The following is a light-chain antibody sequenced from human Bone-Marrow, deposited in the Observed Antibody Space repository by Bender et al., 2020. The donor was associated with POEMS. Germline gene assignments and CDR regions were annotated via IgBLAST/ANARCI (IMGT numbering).Light chain of an antibody. CDR2: TTK. CDR3: ALYMGSGIWM. J-gene: IGLJ3*02. Sequence: QTVVTQEPSFSVSPGGTITLTCGLSSGSVSTNHYPSWYQQTPDQTPRALIHTTKNRLSGVPDRFSGSILGNRAALTITGAQADDESDYYCALYMGSGIWMFGGGTKLTVL. V-gene: IGLV8-61*01. CDR1: SGSVSTNHY.